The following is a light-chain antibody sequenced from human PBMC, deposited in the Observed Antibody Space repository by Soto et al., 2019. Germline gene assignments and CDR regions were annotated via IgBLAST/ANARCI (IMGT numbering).Light chain of an antibody. CDR1: QSISSY. J-gene: IGKJ1*01. V-gene: IGKV1-39*01. CDR3: YKSYSTLWT. Sequence: DIQMTQSPSSLSASVGERATITCRASQSISSYLDWYQQNPGQAPRLLIYAASSRHTGVPLRFSGSGSGTDFTLSISSLQPEEFATYYCYKSYSTLWTFGEGTKVDIK. CDR2: AAS.